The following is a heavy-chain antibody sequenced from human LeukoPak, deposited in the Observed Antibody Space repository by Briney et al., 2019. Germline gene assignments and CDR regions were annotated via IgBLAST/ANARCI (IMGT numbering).Heavy chain of an antibody. J-gene: IGHJ4*02. CDR2: ISYDGSNK. Sequence: GRSLRLSCAASGFTFSSYGMHWVRQAPGKGLEWVAVISYDGSNKYYADSVKGRFTISRDNSKNTLYLQMNSLRAEDTAVYYCAKPAYTYYYDSSGYYLVPEIDYWGQGTLVTVSS. CDR3: AKPAYTYYYDSSGYYLVPEIDY. V-gene: IGHV3-30*18. D-gene: IGHD3-22*01. CDR1: GFTFSSYG.